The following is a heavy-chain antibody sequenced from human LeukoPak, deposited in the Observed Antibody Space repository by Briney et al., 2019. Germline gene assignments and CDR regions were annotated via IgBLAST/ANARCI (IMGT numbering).Heavy chain of an antibody. CDR3: TRVRSSGWSYFDY. J-gene: IGHJ4*02. V-gene: IGHV3-74*01. D-gene: IGHD6-19*01. CDR1: GFTFSSHW. Sequence: PGGSLRLSCAASGFTFSSHWMHWVRQAPGKGLVWVSRINSDGGSTSYADSVKGRFTISRDNPKNTLYLQMNSLRPEDTAVYYCTRVRSSGWSYFDYWGQGTLVSVSS. CDR2: INSDGGST.